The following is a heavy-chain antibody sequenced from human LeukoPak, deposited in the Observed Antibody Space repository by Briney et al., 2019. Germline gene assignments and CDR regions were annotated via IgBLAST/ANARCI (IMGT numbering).Heavy chain of an antibody. CDR2: INHSGST. CDR1: GGSFSGYY. V-gene: IGHV4-34*01. J-gene: IGHJ4*02. CDR3: ARSAGRYYEN. D-gene: IGHD3-10*01. Sequence: PSETLSLTCAVYGGSFSGYYWSWIRQPPGKGLEWIGEINHSGSTNYNPSLKSRVTISVDTSKNQFSLKLSSVTAADTAVYYCARSAGRYYENWSQGTLVTVSS.